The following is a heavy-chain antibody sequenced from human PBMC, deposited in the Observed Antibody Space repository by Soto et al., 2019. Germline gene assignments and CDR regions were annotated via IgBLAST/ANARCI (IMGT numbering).Heavy chain of an antibody. CDR2: ISGSGANT. D-gene: IGHD2-15*01. Sequence: EVQLLESGGGLVQPGGSLRLSCAASGFTFSNYAMSWVRQAPGKGLEWVSAISGSGANTYYADSVKGRFTISRDNSKNTLFLQMNSLRAEDTAVYYCAESCENGPWCAFDIWGQGTMVTVSS. V-gene: IGHV3-23*01. J-gene: IGHJ3*02. CDR1: GFTFSNYA. CDR3: AESCENGPWCAFDI.